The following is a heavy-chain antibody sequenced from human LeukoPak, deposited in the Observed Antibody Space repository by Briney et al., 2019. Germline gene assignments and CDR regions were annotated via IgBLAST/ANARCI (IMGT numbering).Heavy chain of an antibody. CDR2: ISSSSSYI. V-gene: IGHV3-21*01. CDR3: AREDWNYAACDY. Sequence: PGGSLRLSCAASGFTFSSYSMNWVRQAPGKGLEWVSSISSSSSYIYYADSVKGRFTISRDNAKNSLYLQMNSLRAEDTAVYYCAREDWNYAACDYWGQGTLVTVSS. D-gene: IGHD1-7*01. CDR1: GFTFSSYS. J-gene: IGHJ4*02.